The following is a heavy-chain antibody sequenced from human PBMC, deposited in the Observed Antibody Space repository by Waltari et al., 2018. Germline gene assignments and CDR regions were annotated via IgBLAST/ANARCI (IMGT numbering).Heavy chain of an antibody. CDR1: GFTFSAYR. D-gene: IGHD3-3*01. CDR3: AIQISGVVF. Sequence: EVQLVESGGGLVQPGGSLRLSCAASGFTFSAYRMHWVRQAPGKGMVWVSLINADGRATLYADSVKGRFTMSRDNAKDTLYLQMNSLRGEDTAVYYCAIQISGVVFWGHGTLVTVSS. J-gene: IGHJ4*01. CDR2: INADGRAT. V-gene: IGHV3-74*01.